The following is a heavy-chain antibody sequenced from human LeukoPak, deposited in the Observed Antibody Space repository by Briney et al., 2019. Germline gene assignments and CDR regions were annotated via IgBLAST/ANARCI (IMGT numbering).Heavy chain of an antibody. V-gene: IGHV3-33*06. CDR1: GFTYSGYG. J-gene: IGHJ4*02. CDR3: AKDWGYTTMVSYYFDY. Sequence: GGSLRLSCAASGFTYSGYGMHWVRQAPGKGLEWVAVIWNDGNDKYYAESVKGRFTISRDNSKNTLYLQMNSLRAEDTAVYYCAKDWGYTTMVSYYFDYWGQGALVTVSS. D-gene: IGHD5-18*01. CDR2: IWNDGNDK.